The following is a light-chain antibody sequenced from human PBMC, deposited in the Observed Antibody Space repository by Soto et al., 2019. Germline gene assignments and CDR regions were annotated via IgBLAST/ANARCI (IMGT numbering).Light chain of an antibody. J-gene: IGKJ1*01. CDR3: QHYNTYPWT. CDR2: RAS. Sequence: EIQMTQSPSTLSASVGDRVTITCRASQSISSWVAWYQQKPGQAPNLLIHRASHLESGVPSRFSGSGSGTEFTLTISSLQPGDFATYYCQHYNTYPWTFGQGTKVDIK. V-gene: IGKV1-5*03. CDR1: QSISSW.